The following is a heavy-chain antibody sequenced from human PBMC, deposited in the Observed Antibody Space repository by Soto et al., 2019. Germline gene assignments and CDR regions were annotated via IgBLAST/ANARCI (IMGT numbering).Heavy chain of an antibody. J-gene: IGHJ3*02. Sequence: QVRLQESGPGLVKPPGTLSLTCAVSSGSISSSNWWSWVRQPPGKGLEWIGEIYHSGRTNYNPSLKSLVTISVDKSKNQFSLKLSSVTAAHTAVYYCARVADILTGYFYAFDIWGQGTMVTVSS. CDR2: IYHSGRT. V-gene: IGHV4-4*03. CDR3: ARVADILTGYFYAFDI. D-gene: IGHD3-9*01. CDR1: SGSISSSNW.